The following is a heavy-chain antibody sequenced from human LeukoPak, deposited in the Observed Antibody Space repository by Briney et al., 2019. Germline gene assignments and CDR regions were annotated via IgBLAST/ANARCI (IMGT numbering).Heavy chain of an antibody. J-gene: IGHJ4*02. CDR3: AREQTTGFDQ. V-gene: IGHV4-4*07. Sequence: SETLSLTCTVSGGPINNYFWSWIRQPAGKGLEWMGRIYSSGSTSYNPSLKNRFTISLDKTKNQVSLKLTSVTAADTAMYVCAREQTTGFDQWGQGTLVTVSS. D-gene: IGHD4-17*01. CDR1: GGPINNYF. CDR2: IYSSGST.